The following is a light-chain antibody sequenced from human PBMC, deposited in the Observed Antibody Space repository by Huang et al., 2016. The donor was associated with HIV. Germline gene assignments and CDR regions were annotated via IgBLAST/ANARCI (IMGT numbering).Light chain of an antibody. CDR2: DAF. J-gene: IGKJ4*01. CDR3: QQRSAWPLT. V-gene: IGKV3-11*01. Sequence: EIVLTQSPATLSLSPGERATLSCRASQSVRSYLAWYQQKPGQAPRLLIYDAFNRATGIPARFSGRGSGTDFTLTISNLQSEDFAVYYCQQRSAWPLTFGGGTKVEI. CDR1: QSVRSY.